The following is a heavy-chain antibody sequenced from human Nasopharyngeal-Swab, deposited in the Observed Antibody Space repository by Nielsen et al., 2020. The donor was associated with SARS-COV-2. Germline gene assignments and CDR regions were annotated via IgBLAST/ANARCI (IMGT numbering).Heavy chain of an antibody. D-gene: IGHD3-22*01. CDR3: ARGAIDYYDSSGYGD. CDR2: IYYSGST. V-gene: IGHV4-31*02. Sequence: WIRQLPGKGLEWIGYIYYSGSTYYNPSLKSRVTISVDTSKNQFSLKLSPVTAADTAVYYCARGAIDYYDSSGYGDWGQGTLVTVSS. J-gene: IGHJ4*02.